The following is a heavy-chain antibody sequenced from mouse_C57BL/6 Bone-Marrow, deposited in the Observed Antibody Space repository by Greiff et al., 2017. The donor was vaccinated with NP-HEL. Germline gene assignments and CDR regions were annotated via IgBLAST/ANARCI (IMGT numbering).Heavy chain of an antibody. V-gene: IGHV1-72*01. D-gene: IGHD2-4*01. CDR2: IDPNSGGT. CDR3: AREGYDYDGRFYAMDY. CDR1: GYTFTSYW. J-gene: IGHJ4*01. Sequence: QVQLKQPGAELVKPGASVKLSCKASGYTFTSYWMHWVKQRPGRGLEWIGRIDPNSGGTKYNEKFKSKATLTVDKPSSTAYMQLSSLTSEDSAVYYCAREGYDYDGRFYAMDYWGQGTSVTVSS.